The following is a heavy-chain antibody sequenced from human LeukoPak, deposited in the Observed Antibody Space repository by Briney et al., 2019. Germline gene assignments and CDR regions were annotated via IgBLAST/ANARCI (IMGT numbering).Heavy chain of an antibody. CDR2: IYPGDSDT. Sequence: GESLKISCKGSGYRFTSYWIGWVRPMPGKGLEWMGIIYPGDSDTRYSPSFQGQVTISADKSISTAYLQWSSLKASDTAMYYCARLLYYDSSGFDYWGQGTLVTVSS. D-gene: IGHD3-22*01. V-gene: IGHV5-51*01. J-gene: IGHJ4*02. CDR1: GYRFTSYW. CDR3: ARLLYYDSSGFDY.